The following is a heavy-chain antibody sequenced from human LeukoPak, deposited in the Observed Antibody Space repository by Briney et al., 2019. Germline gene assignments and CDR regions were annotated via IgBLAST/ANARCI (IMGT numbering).Heavy chain of an antibody. D-gene: IGHD2-21*02. CDR1: GGPFSPYY. J-gene: IGHJ4*02. Sequence: SETLSLTCAVYGGPFSPYYWSWIRQPPGKGLEWIGEINHSGSTNYNPSLKSRVTISVDTSKNQFSLRLSSVTAADTAVYYCARGGFYCGGDCYVDYWGQGTLVTVSS. CDR2: INHSGST. V-gene: IGHV4-34*01. CDR3: ARGGFYCGGDCYVDY.